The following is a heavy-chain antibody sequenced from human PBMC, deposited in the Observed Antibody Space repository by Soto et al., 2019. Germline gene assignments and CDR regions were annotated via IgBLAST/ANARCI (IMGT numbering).Heavy chain of an antibody. CDR2: IYYSDSI. CDR3: ARERKNWFDP. CDR1: GGSISSGY. Sequence: SETLSLTCTVSGGSISSGYWSWIRQPPGKGLEWIGYIYYSDSINYNPSLKSRVTISVDTSKNQFSLKLSSVTAADTAVYYCARERKNWFDPWGQGTLVTVSS. J-gene: IGHJ5*02. V-gene: IGHV4-59*12.